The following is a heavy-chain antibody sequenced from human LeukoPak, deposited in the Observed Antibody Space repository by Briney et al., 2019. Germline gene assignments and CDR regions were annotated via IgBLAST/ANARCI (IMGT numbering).Heavy chain of an antibody. CDR3: ARVETYYDILTGYYGSGWFDP. Sequence: SETLSLTCTVSGGSISSYYWSWIRQPPGKGLEWNGYIYYSGSTNYNPSLKSRVTISVDTSKNQFSLKLSSVTAADTAVYYCARVETYYDILTGYYGSGWFDPWGQGTLVTVSS. D-gene: IGHD3-9*01. CDR2: IYYSGST. CDR1: GGSISSYY. V-gene: IGHV4-59*01. J-gene: IGHJ5*02.